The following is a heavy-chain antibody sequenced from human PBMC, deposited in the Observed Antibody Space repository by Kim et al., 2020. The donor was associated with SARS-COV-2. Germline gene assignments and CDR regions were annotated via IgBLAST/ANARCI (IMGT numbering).Heavy chain of an antibody. J-gene: IGHJ3*02. D-gene: IGHD5-12*01. V-gene: IGHV3-9*01. CDR3: AKDGGYGSAFDI. Sequence: GGSLRLSCAASGFTFDDYAMHWVRQAPGKGLEWVSGISWNSGSIGYADSVKGRFTISRDNAKNSLYLQMNSLRAEDTALYYCAKDGGYGSAFDIWGQGT. CDR2: ISWNSGSI. CDR1: GFTFDDYA.